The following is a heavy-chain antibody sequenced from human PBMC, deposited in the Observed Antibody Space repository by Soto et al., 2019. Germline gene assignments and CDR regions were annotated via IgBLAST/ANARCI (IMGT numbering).Heavy chain of an antibody. CDR3: ARRGNNPAEVHDN. V-gene: IGHV4-59*02. D-gene: IGHD1-1*01. CDR2: IYYSGTT. Sequence: SETQSLTSTVSDGTVSSYCFSWIRKSPEKGLEWIGYIYYSGTTNYNPSLKSRVTISVATSKNEFSLRLNSVTAADPAVSYCARRGNNPAEVHDNWGQGILVTVAS. J-gene: IGHJ4*02. CDR1: DGTVSSYC.